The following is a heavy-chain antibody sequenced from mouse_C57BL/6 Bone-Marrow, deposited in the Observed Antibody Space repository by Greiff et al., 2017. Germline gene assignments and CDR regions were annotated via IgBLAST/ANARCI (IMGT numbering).Heavy chain of an antibody. V-gene: IGHV1-76*01. CDR3: ARGGLYYYGSSFAY. CDR1: GYTFTDYY. J-gene: IGHJ3*01. D-gene: IGHD1-1*01. Sequence: QVQLQQSGAELVRPGASVKLSCKASGYTFTDYYINWVKQRPGQGLEWIARIYPGSGNTYYNEKFKGKATLTAEKSSSTAYMQLSSLTSEDSAVYFCARGGLYYYGSSFAYWGQGTLVTVSA. CDR2: IYPGSGNT.